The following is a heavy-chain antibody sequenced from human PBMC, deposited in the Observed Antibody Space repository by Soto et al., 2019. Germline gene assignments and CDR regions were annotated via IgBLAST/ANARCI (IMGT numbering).Heavy chain of an antibody. CDR3: ARAESLDGTFDY. J-gene: IGHJ4*02. CDR2: IIPIFGTA. Sequence: SVKVSCKASGGTFSSYAISWVRQAPGQGLEWMGGIIPIFGTANYAQKFQGRVTITADKSTSTAYMELSSLRSEDTAVYYCARAESLDGTFDYWGQGTLVTVSS. D-gene: IGHD1-1*01. CDR1: GGTFSSYA. V-gene: IGHV1-69*06.